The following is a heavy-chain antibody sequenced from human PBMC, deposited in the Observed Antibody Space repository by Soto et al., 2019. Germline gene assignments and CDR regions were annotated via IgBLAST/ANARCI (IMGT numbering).Heavy chain of an antibody. CDR3: ARDASGWSGSMDV. CDR1: GGSVTGGGYY. Sequence: SETLSLTCSFSGGSVTGGGYYWSWIRQLPGKGLEWIGYIYHTGSTFYNPSLKSRVTISVDTSKNQFSLKLSSVTAVDTAVYYCARDASGWSGSMDVWGQGTTVTVSS. V-gene: IGHV4-61*08. CDR2: IYHTGST. D-gene: IGHD3-3*01. J-gene: IGHJ6*02.